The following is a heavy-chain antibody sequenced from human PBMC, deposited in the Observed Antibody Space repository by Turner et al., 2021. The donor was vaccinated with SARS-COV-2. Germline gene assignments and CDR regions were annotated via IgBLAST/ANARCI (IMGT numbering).Heavy chain of an antibody. Sequence: QVQLVQSWAEVKKPGASVTGPCNASGYTFTGYSVHWVRQAPGQGLEWRGWINRNSGGTNYAKKFQGRVTMNRDTSISTDYMELSRLRSDDTAGDDCATDRRLDCRGGRCPGFDPWGQGTLVTVSS. CDR1: GYTFTGYS. J-gene: IGHJ5*02. CDR2: INRNSGGT. D-gene: IGHD2-15*01. CDR3: ATDRRLDCRGGRCPGFDP. V-gene: IGHV1-2*02.